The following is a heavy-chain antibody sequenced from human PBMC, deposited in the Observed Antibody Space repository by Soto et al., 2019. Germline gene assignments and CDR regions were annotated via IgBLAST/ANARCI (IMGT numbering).Heavy chain of an antibody. CDR1: GGTISRYY. D-gene: IGHD2-21*02. Sequence: QVQLQESGPGLVKPSETLSLTCTVSGGTISRYYWSWIRQPPGKGLEWIGYMYNTGSTVYNPSFKGPCTISVDTSKNPFALQLHSVTAADTAVYYCARDLWGFCGTDCSPLDVWGQGTTVTVSS. CDR2: MYNTGST. CDR3: ARDLWGFCGTDCSPLDV. V-gene: IGHV4-59*01. J-gene: IGHJ6*02.